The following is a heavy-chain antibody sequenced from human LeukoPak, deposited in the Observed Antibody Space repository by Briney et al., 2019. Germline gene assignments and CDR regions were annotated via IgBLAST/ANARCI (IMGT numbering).Heavy chain of an antibody. Sequence: ASVKVSCKASGGTFSSYAISWVRQAPGQGLEWMGGIIPIFGTANYAQKFQGRVTITADESTSTAYMELSSLRSEDTAVYYCARPCGYSYGYGGPFDYWGQGTLVTVSS. CDR2: IIPIFGTA. J-gene: IGHJ4*02. V-gene: IGHV1-69*01. D-gene: IGHD5-18*01. CDR3: ARPCGYSYGYGGPFDY. CDR1: GGTFSSYA.